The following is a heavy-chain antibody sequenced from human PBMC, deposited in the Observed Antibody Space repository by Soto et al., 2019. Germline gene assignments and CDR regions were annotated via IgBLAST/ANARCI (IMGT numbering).Heavy chain of an antibody. CDR1: GFTFSSYS. D-gene: IGHD5-12*01. CDR3: AREVSRYSGYDFDY. Sequence: EVQLVESGGGLVKPGGSLRLSCAASGFTFSSYSMNWVRQAPGKGLEWVSSISSSSSYIYYADSVKGRFTISRDNAKNSLYLQMTRLRAEDTAVYYCAREVSRYSGYDFDYWGQGTLVTVSS. J-gene: IGHJ4*02. CDR2: ISSSSSYI. V-gene: IGHV3-21*01.